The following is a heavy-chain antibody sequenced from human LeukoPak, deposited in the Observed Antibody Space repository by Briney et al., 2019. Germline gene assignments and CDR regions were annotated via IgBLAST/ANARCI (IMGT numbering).Heavy chain of an antibody. Sequence: GESLRISCKGSGYSFGTYWISWVRQMPGKGLEWMGTIDPGDSYTNYSPSFQGHVTISADKSISTAYLQWSSLKASDTAMYYCARRHCSGGSCYSGVYWFDPWGQGTLVTVSS. V-gene: IGHV5-10-1*01. CDR2: IDPGDSYT. CDR3: ARRHCSGGSCYSGVYWFDP. CDR1: GYSFGTYW. J-gene: IGHJ5*02. D-gene: IGHD2-15*01.